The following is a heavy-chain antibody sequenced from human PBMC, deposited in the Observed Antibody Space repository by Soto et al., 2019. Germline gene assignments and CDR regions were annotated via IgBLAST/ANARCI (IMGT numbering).Heavy chain of an antibody. CDR3: ASSVDSSGWHDAFNI. CDR2: IYHSGTT. V-gene: IGHV4-30-2*01. CDR1: GESISSGGYS. Sequence: HSETLSLTCSVSGESISSGGYSWSWIRQPPGGGLEWLGYIYHSGTTYSNPSLQSRLTMSVDRSKNEFSLNLNSVTAADTALYYCASSVDSSGWHDAFNIWGRGTLVTVSS. J-gene: IGHJ3*02. D-gene: IGHD6-19*01.